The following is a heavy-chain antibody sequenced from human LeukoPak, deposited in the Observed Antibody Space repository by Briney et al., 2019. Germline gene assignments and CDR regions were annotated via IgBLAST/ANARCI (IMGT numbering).Heavy chain of an antibody. CDR2: IIPIFGTA. D-gene: IGHD4-23*01. J-gene: IGHJ4*02. Sequence: ASVKVSCKASGGTFSSYAISWVRQAPGQGLEWMGGIIPIFGTANYAQKFQGRVTITADESTSTAYMELSSLRSEDTAVYYCARDTPDYGGNSGFDYWGQGTLVTVSS. CDR1: GGTFSSYA. CDR3: ARDTPDYGGNSGFDY. V-gene: IGHV1-69*01.